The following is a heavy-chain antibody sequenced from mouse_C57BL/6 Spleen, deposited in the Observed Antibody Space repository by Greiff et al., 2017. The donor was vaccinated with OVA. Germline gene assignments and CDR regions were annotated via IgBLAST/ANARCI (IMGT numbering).Heavy chain of an antibody. CDR1: GYTFTSYW. V-gene: IGHV1-53*01. CDR2: INPSNGGT. D-gene: IGHD3-1*01. J-gene: IGHJ1*03. Sequence: QVQLQQPGTELVKPGASVKLSCKASGYTFTSYWMHWVKQRPGQGLDWIGNINPSNGGTNYNEKFKSKATLTVDKSSSTAYMQLSSLTSEDSAVYFCARSGWDWYFDVWGTGTTVTVSS. CDR3: ARSGWDWYFDV.